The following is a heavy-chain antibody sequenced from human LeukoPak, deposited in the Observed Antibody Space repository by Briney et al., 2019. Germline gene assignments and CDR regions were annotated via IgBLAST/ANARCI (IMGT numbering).Heavy chain of an antibody. CDR2: IFHGRT. J-gene: IGHJ4*02. Sequence: PSETLSLTCTVSGASVSSTEYYWSWVRQPPGKGLEWIGYIFHGRTFYSPSLKSRATISVDTSKNQFTLRLTSVTAADTAVYFCASAVDYYYDSSGFRYWGQGTLVPVSS. V-gene: IGHV4-30-4*01. D-gene: IGHD3-22*01. CDR3: ASAVDYYYDSSGFRY. CDR1: GASVSSTEYY.